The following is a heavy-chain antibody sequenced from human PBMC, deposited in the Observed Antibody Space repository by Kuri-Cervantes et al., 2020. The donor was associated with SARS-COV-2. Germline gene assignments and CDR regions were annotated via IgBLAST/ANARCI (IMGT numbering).Heavy chain of an antibody. J-gene: IGHJ4*02. CDR2: INHSGST. CDR1: GGSFSGYY. V-gene: IGHV4-34*01. D-gene: IGHD3-22*01. Sequence: ESLKISCAVYGGSFSGYYWSWIRQPPGKGLEWIGEINHSGSTNYNPSLKSRVTISVDTSKNQFSLRLSSVTAADTAVYYCARYYYDKGGGVWGQGTLVTVSS. CDR3: ARYYYDKGGGV.